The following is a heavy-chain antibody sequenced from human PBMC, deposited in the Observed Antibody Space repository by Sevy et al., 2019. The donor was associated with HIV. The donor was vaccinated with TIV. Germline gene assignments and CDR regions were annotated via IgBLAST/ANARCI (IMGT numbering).Heavy chain of an antibody. V-gene: IGHV3-48*02. CDR3: ASVPPYYDSNVSDF. CDR1: GCTFSSHS. J-gene: IGHJ4*02. Sequence: GGSLRLSCAASGCTFSSHSMNWVRQNPGKGLEWISYISGTGNTIYYADSVKGRFTISRDNAKNSLYLQLKSLRDEDTAIYYCASVPPYYDSNVSDFWGQGSLVTVSS. D-gene: IGHD3-22*01. CDR2: ISGTGNTI.